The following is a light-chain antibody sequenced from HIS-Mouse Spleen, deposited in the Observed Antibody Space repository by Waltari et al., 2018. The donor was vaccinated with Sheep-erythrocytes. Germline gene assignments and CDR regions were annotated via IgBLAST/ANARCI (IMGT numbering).Light chain of an antibody. CDR1: RSDVGGYNY. Sequence: QSALPQPPSASGSPGPSGPISCTGTRSDVGGYNYLSWYQPHPGKAPTLMIYEVSKRPSGVPDRFAGSKSGNTASLTVSGLQAEYEADYYCSSYAGSNNWVFGGGTKLTVL. V-gene: IGLV2-8*01. CDR3: SSYAGSNNWV. CDR2: EVS. J-gene: IGLJ3*02.